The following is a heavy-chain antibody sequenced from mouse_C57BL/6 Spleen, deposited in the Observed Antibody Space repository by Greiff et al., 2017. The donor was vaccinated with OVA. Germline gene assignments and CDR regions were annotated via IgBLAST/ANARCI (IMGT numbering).Heavy chain of an antibody. CDR2: IYPRSGNT. Sequence: VQLQQSGAELARPGASVKLSCKASGYTFTSYGISWVKQRTGQGLEWIGEIYPRSGNTYYNEKFKGKATLTADKSSSTAYMKLRSLTSEDSAVYFCARGGSSGLRGDYWGKGTTLTVSS. J-gene: IGHJ2*01. D-gene: IGHD3-2*02. CDR3: ARGGSSGLRGDY. CDR1: GYTFTSYG. V-gene: IGHV1-81*01.